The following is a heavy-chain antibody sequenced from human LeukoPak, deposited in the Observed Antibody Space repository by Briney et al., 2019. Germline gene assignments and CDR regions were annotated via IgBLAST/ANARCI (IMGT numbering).Heavy chain of an antibody. J-gene: IGHJ4*02. CDR1: GGSISSSNR. V-gene: IGHV4-4*02. CDR2: IYHSGST. CDR3: ARGGVGPGYGIDY. D-gene: IGHD3-9*01. Sequence: SGTLSLTCAVSGGSISSSNRWSWVRQPPGKGLEWIGEIYHSGSTNYNPSLKSRVTISVDKSKNQFSLKLSSVTAADTAVYYCARGGVGPGYGIDYWGQGTLVTVSS.